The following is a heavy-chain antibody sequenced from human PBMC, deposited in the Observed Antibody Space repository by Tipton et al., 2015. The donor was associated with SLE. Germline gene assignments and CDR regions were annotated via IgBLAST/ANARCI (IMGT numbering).Heavy chain of an antibody. J-gene: IGHJ6*03. CDR1: GFTFSSYA. CDR3: AKDPGSRGNYYYYYMDV. V-gene: IGHV3-30-3*01. Sequence: SLRLSCAASGFTFSSYAMHWVRQAPGKGLEWVAVISYDGSNKYYADSVKGRFTISRDNSKNTLYLQMNSLRAEDTAVYYCAKDPGSRGNYYYYYMDVWGKGTTVTVSS. CDR2: ISYDGSNK. D-gene: IGHD3-10*01.